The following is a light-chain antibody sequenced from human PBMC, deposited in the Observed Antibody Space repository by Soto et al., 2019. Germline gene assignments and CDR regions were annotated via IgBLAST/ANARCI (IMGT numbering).Light chain of an antibody. CDR1: QSVYNY. V-gene: IGKV3-11*01. CDR3: QQRSNWPIT. J-gene: IGKJ5*01. CDR2: DAS. Sequence: EIVLTQSPATLSLSPGERATLSCRASQSVYNYLAWYQQKPGQAPRLLIYDASNRATGIPARFRGSGSGTDFTLTISSLEPEDFAVYYCQQRSNWPITFGQGTRLEIK.